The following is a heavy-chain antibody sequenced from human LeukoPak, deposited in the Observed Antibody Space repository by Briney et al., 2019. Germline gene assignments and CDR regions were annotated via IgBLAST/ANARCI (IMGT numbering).Heavy chain of an antibody. CDR1: GFTFSSYG. CDR3: AKHSSGIAVAGTVQY. D-gene: IGHD6-19*01. Sequence: PGRSLRLSCAASGFTFSSYGMHWVRQAPGKGLEWVAVISYDGSNKYYADSVKGRFTISRDNSKNTLYLQMNSLRAEDTAVYYCAKHSSGIAVAGTVQYWGQGTLVTVSS. CDR2: ISYDGSNK. J-gene: IGHJ4*02. V-gene: IGHV3-30*18.